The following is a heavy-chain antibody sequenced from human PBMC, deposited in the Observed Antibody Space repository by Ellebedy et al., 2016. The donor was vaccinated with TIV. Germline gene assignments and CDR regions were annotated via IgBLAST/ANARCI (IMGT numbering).Heavy chain of an antibody. CDR2: TYYSGST. Sequence: SETLSLXCTVSGGSISSYYWSWIRQPPGKGLEWIGYTYYSGSTNYNPSLKSRVTISVDTSKNQFSLKLSSVTAADTAVYYCARETSFGVGYQLQGVLDGLPDAFDIWGQGTMVTVSS. CDR1: GGSISSYY. J-gene: IGHJ3*02. CDR3: ARETSFGVGYQLQGVLDGLPDAFDI. D-gene: IGHD2-2*01. V-gene: IGHV4-59*01.